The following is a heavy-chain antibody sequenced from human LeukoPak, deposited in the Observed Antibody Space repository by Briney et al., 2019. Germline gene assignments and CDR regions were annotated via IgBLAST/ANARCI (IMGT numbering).Heavy chain of an antibody. CDR1: GFTFSSYG. CDR2: IWYDGSNK. J-gene: IGHJ6*02. Sequence: GRSLRLSCAASGFTFSSYGMHWVRQAPGKGLEWVAVIWYDGSNKYYADSVKGRFTISRDNSKNTLYLQMNSLRAEDTAVYYCARGGYTAMVYYGMDVWGQGTTVTVSS. CDR3: ARGGYTAMVYYGMDV. D-gene: IGHD5-18*01. V-gene: IGHV3-33*01.